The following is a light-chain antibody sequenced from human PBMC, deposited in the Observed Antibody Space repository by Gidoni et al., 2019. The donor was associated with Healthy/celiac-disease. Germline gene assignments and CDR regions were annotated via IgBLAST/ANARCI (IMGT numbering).Light chain of an antibody. Sequence: DIQMTQSPSSVSASVGDRVTITCRASQGISSWLALYQQKQGKAPKLLIYAASSLQSGVPSRFSGSGSGTDFTLTISSLQPEDFATYYCQQANSFPLTFGPGTKVDIK. CDR1: QGISSW. V-gene: IGKV1-12*01. CDR2: AAS. J-gene: IGKJ3*01. CDR3: QQANSFPLT.